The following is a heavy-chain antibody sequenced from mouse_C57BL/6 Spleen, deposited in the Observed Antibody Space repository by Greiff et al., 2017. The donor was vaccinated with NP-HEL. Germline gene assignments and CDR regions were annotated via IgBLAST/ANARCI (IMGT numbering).Heavy chain of an antibody. CDR1: GYTFTSYW. Sequence: VQLQQPGAELVRPGSSVKLSCKASGYTFTSYWMHWVKQRPIQGLEWIGNIDPSDSEPHYNQKFKDKATLTVDKSSSTAYMQLSSLTSEDSAVYYCARWGYYGSSYYFDYWGQGTTLTVSS. V-gene: IGHV1-52*01. D-gene: IGHD1-1*01. CDR3: ARWGYYGSSYYFDY. CDR2: IDPSDSEP. J-gene: IGHJ2*01.